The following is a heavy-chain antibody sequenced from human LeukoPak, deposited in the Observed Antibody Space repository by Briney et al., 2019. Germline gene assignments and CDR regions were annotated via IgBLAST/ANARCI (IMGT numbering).Heavy chain of an antibody. CDR1: GFTFSSYW. Sequence: GGSLRLSCAASGFTFSSYWMSWVRQAPGKGLEWVASIKRDGSEKYYVDSVKGRFTISRDNAKNSLYLQMNSLRAEDTAVYHCVREASGGTKGVSGTFDIWGQGTLVTVSS. CDR2: IKRDGSEK. J-gene: IGHJ3*02. D-gene: IGHD6-13*01. V-gene: IGHV3-7*01. CDR3: VREASGGTKGVSGTFDI.